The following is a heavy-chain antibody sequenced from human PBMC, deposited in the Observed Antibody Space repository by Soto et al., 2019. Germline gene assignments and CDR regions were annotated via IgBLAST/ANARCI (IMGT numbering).Heavy chain of an antibody. V-gene: IGHV1-2*04. J-gene: IGHJ6*02. Sequence: YCDSTGQTFTGPHIQRVRQLPQQETEWVGCISPNTDDTNYSQRFQGWVTMTSDTSISTAYMELTRLRSDDTAVYYCARGHGLTGYVLSYYSRDVWRQGNTVTVSS. CDR2: ISPNTDDT. CDR1: GQTFTGPH. D-gene: IGHD3-9*01. CDR3: ARGHGLTGYVLSYYSRDV.